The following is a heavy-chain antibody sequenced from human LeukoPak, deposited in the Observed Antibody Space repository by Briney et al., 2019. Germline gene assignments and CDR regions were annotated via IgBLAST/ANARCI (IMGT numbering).Heavy chain of an antibody. D-gene: IGHD3-3*01. Sequence: PGGSLRLSCAASGFTFSSYGMHWVRQAPGKGLEWVAFIRYDGSNKYYADSVKGQFTISRDNSKNTLYLQMNSLRAEDTAVYYCAKVWKYYDFWSGYYPGGYYFDYWGQGTLVTVSS. CDR1: GFTFSSYG. CDR2: IRYDGSNK. J-gene: IGHJ4*02. V-gene: IGHV3-30*02. CDR3: AKVWKYYDFWSGYYPGGYYFDY.